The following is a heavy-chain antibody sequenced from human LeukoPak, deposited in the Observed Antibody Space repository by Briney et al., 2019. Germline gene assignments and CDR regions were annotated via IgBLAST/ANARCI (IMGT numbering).Heavy chain of an antibody. CDR2: IWYDGSNK. CDR1: GFTFSSYG. D-gene: IGHD1-1*01. Sequence: GRSLRLSCAASGFTFSSYGMHWVRQAPGKGLEWVAVIWYDGSNKNHADSVKGRFTISRDNSKNTLYLQMNSLRAEDTAVYYCARVVAPGGNVDSYGMDVWGLGTTVTVSS. J-gene: IGHJ6*02. CDR3: ARVVAPGGNVDSYGMDV. V-gene: IGHV3-33*01.